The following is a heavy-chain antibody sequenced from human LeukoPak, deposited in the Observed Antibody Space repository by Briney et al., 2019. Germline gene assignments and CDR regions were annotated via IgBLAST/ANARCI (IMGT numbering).Heavy chain of an antibody. J-gene: IGHJ4*02. CDR2: ISSSSSYI. CDR3: ARGGGFDWLFPH. V-gene: IGHV3-21*01. D-gene: IGHD3-9*01. Sequence: GGSLRLSCAASGFTFSSYSMNWVRQAPGKGLEWVSSISSSSSYIYYADSVKGRFTISRDNAKNSLYLQMNSLRAEDTAVYYCARGGGFDWLFPHWGQGTLVTVSS. CDR1: GFTFSSYS.